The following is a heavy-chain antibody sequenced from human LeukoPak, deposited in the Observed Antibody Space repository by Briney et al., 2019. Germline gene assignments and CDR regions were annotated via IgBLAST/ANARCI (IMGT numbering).Heavy chain of an antibody. V-gene: IGHV3-23*01. J-gene: IGHJ5*02. Sequence: GALRLSCAGSGFTFSTYAMSWVRQAPGKGLEWVSGISGSGGSTDYADSVKGRFTISRDNSKNTLYVQMNSLRAEDTAVYYCANTNSGSYLAWFDPWGQGTLVTVSS. CDR1: GFTFSTYA. CDR2: ISGSGGST. CDR3: ANTNSGSYLAWFDP. D-gene: IGHD1-26*01.